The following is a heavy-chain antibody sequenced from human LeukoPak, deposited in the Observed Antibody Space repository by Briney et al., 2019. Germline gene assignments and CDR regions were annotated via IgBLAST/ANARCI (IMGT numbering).Heavy chain of an antibody. CDR1: GFTFSSYA. CDR2: ISGGGGST. CDR3: AKVGDYYDSSGYYYVN. J-gene: IGHJ4*02. D-gene: IGHD3-22*01. Sequence: GGSLRLSCAASGFTFSSYAMSWVRQAPGKGLEWVSAISGGGGSTYYADSVKGRFTISRDNSKNTLYLQMSSLRAEDTAVYYCAKVGDYYDSSGYYYVNWGQGTLVTVSS. V-gene: IGHV3-23*01.